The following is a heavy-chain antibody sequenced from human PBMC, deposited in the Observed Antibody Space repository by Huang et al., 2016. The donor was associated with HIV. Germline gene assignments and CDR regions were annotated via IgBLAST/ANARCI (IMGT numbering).Heavy chain of an antibody. V-gene: IGHV3-30*02. CDR1: GFPFRAFG. CDR3: VKERGSSRARSSFDF. CDR2: IRYDGNND. J-gene: IGHJ3*01. D-gene: IGHD6-13*01. Sequence: QVRLVESGGGVVQPGASLTLSCSASGFPFRAFGMVWVRQARGKGVEWVSFIRYDGNNDYLIGSVKGRFTISRDNSNNTLYLRMNSLRPEDTAVYYCVKERGSSRARSSFDFWDQGTSVIVSS.